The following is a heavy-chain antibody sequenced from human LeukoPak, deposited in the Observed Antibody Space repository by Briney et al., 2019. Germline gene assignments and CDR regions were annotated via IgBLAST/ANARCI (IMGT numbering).Heavy chain of an antibody. Sequence: PGGSLRLSCAASGFTFSSYAMHWVRQAPGKGLEWVAVISYDGSNKYYADSVKGRFTISRDNSKNTLFLQMNSLRAEDTAVYYCARDRYSSSSGYFDYWGQGTPVTVSS. D-gene: IGHD6-6*01. CDR1: GFTFSSYA. CDR3: ARDRYSSSSGYFDY. CDR2: ISYDGSNK. J-gene: IGHJ4*02. V-gene: IGHV3-30*01.